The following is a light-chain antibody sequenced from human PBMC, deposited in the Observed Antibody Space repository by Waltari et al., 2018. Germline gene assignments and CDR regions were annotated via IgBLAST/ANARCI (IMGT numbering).Light chain of an antibody. CDR3: SSDTSSSTYV. V-gene: IGLV2-14*03. CDR1: YNY. J-gene: IGLJ1*01. CDR2: DVS. Sequence: QSALTQPASVSGSFGQAITISCAGVYNYVSWYQQHPGNAPKLMIFDVSKRPSGVSHRFSGSRSGNTASLTISGRQAEDKANDFCSSDTSSSTYVFGTGTKVT.